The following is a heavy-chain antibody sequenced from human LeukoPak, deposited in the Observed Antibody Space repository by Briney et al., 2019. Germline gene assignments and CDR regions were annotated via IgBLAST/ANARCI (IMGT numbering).Heavy chain of an antibody. CDR1: GLTFSSDA. D-gene: IGHD6-13*01. Sequence: GGSLRLSCAASGLTFSSDAMSWVRQAPGKGLEWVSAISGSGIGTYYADSVKGRFTISRDNSKNTLYLLMNSLRAEDTAVYYCAKVGYSSGWSHGYYYMDVWGKGTTVTVSS. J-gene: IGHJ6*03. CDR2: ISGSGIGT. V-gene: IGHV3-23*01. CDR3: AKVGYSSGWSHGYYYMDV.